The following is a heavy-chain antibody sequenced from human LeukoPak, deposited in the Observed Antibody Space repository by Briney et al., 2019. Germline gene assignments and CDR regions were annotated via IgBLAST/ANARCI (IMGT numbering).Heavy chain of an antibody. D-gene: IGHD6-13*01. CDR1: GVSISSYY. CDR2: IYYSGST. Sequence: SETLSLTCTVSGVSISSYYWSWIRQPPGKGLEWIGYIYYSGSTNYNPSLKSRVTISVDTSKNQFSLKLSSVTAADTAVYYCARERGIAAAAALYYFDYWGQGTLVTVSS. V-gene: IGHV4-59*12. J-gene: IGHJ4*02. CDR3: ARERGIAAAAALYYFDY.